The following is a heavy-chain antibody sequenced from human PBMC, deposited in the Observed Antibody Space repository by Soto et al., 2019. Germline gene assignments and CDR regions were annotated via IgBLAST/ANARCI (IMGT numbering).Heavy chain of an antibody. CDR2: ISSGSSYI. Sequence: GGSLRLSCAASGFTFSTYTMNWVRQAPGKGLEWISSISSGSSYIYYAGSVKGRFTISRDNAKNSLFLQMNSLRADDTAVYYRARDILSGGAYPDSWGQGTKVTVSS. D-gene: IGHD3-10*01. V-gene: IGHV3-21*01. CDR1: GFTFSTYT. J-gene: IGHJ5*01. CDR3: ARDILSGGAYPDS.